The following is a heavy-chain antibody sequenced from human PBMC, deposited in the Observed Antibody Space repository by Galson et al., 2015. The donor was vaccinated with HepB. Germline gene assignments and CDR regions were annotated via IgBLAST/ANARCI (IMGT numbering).Heavy chain of an antibody. CDR1: GFTFSSYA. V-gene: IGHV3-64*01. CDR3: ARVSGSYYDY. D-gene: IGHD1-26*01. Sequence: SLRLSCAASGFTFSSYAMHWVLQAPGKGLEYVSAISSNGGSTYYANSVKGRFTISRDNSKNTLYLQMGSLRAEDMAVYYCARVSGSYYDYWGQGTLVTVSS. CDR2: ISSNGGST. J-gene: IGHJ4*02.